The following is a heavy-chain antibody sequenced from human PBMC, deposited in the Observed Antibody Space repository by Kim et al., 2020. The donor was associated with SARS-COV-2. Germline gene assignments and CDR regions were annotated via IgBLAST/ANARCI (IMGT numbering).Heavy chain of an antibody. V-gene: IGHV3-33*05. D-gene: IGHD3-16*02. CDR1: GFTFSSYG. J-gene: IGHJ4*02. CDR2: ISYDGSNK. CDR3: ARPYDYVWGSYRYISYFDY. Sequence: GGSLRLSCAASGFTFSSYGMHWVRQAPGKGLEWVAVISYDGSNKYYADSVKGRFTISRDNSKNTLYLQMNSLRAEDTAVYYCARPYDYVWGSYRYISYFDYWVQGTLVTVSS.